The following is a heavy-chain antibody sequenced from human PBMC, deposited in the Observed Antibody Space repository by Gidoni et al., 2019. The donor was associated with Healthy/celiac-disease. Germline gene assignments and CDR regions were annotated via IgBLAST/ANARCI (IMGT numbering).Heavy chain of an antibody. Sequence: QVQLVESGGGVVQPGRSLRLSCSASGFTFSSSGMHWVRQAPGKGLEWVAVIWYDGSNKYYADSVKGRFTISRDNSKNTLYLQMNSLRAEDTAVYYCAREASSGWYLVMNYYGMDVWGQGTTVTVSS. D-gene: IGHD6-19*01. J-gene: IGHJ6*02. CDR2: IWYDGSNK. CDR3: AREASSGWYLVMNYYGMDV. V-gene: IGHV3-33*01. CDR1: GFTFSSSG.